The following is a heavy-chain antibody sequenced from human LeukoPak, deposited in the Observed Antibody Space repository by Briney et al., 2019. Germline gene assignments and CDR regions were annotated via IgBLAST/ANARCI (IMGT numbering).Heavy chain of an antibody. CDR1: GFTFDDYG. D-gene: IGHD3-3*01. J-gene: IGHJ6*03. V-gene: IGHV3-20*04. CDR2: INWNGGST. Sequence: GRPLRLSCAASGFTFDDYGMSWVRQAPGKGLEWVSGINWNGGSTGYADSVRGRFTISRDNAKNSLYLQMNSLRAEDTALYYCARETYYDFWSGYFTHYYYMDVWGKGTTVTVSS. CDR3: ARETYYDFWSGYFTHYYYMDV.